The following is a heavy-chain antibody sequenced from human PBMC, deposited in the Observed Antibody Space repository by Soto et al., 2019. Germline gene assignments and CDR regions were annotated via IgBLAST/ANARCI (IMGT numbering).Heavy chain of an antibody. CDR3: ARIGWGYDYVGGRYFDY. D-gene: IGHD3-16*01. CDR2: IKEDGSEK. CDR1: AFSFSSHW. J-gene: IGHJ4*02. Sequence: EVHLVESGGGLVQPGGSLRLSCAASAFSFSSHWMSWVRQAPGKGLEWVANIKEDGSEKYYVDSVKGRFTISRDNAKNSVYLQMTSLRVEDTAVYYCARIGWGYDYVGGRYFDYWCQGTLVTVSS. V-gene: IGHV3-7*01.